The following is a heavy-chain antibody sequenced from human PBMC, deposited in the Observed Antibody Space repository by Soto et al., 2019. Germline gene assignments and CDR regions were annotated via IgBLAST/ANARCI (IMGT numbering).Heavy chain of an antibody. J-gene: IGHJ4*01. D-gene: IGHD3-22*01. V-gene: IGHV3-15*07. CDR3: TTDSYSTIIIVRFDY. Sequence: GGSLRLSCAASGFTFSNLWINWVRQAPGKGLEWVGRIKSKTDGGTTDYAEPVKGRFAISRDDSNNMVYLQMNSLKIEDTAVYYCTTDSYSTIIIVRFDYWGHGTLVTVSS. CDR1: GFTFSNLW. CDR2: IKSKTDGGTT.